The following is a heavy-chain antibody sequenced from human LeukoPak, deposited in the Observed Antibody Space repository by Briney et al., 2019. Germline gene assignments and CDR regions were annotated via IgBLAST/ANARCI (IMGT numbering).Heavy chain of an antibody. J-gene: IGHJ4*02. CDR3: ARDPRPVQARDDSTSLHPGY. V-gene: IGHV3-30-3*01. CDR2: ISYDGSNK. Sequence: GRSLRLSCAASGFTFSSYAMHWVRQAPGTGLEWVAVISYDGSNKYYADSVKGRFTISRDNSKNTLYLQMNSLRVEDTAVYYCARDPRPVQARDDSTSLHPGYWGQGTLVTVSS. CDR1: GFTFSSYA. D-gene: IGHD6-13*01.